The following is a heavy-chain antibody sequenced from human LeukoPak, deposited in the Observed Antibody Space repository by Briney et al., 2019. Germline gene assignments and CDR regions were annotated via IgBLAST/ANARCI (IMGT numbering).Heavy chain of an antibody. CDR3: ARDSWGYDSSGYYYPLGCFDY. CDR2: IIPIFGTA. J-gene: IGHJ4*02. CDR1: GGTFSSYA. D-gene: IGHD3-22*01. Sequence: ASVKVSCKASGGTFSSYAISWVRQAPGQGLEWMGRIIPIFGTANYAQKFQGRVTITTDESTSTAYMELSSLRSEDTAVYYCARDSWGYDSSGYYYPLGCFDYWGQGTLVTVSS. V-gene: IGHV1-69*05.